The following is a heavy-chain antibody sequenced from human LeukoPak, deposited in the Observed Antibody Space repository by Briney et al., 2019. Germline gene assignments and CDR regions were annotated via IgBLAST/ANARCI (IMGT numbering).Heavy chain of an antibody. D-gene: IGHD3-10*01. CDR1: GYTFTGHY. Sequence: ASVKVSCKATGYTFTGHYMHWVRQAPGQGLEWMGWINPNSGGTNYAQKFQGRVTMTRDTSISTAYMELSRLRSDDTAVYYCAREGKRITMVRGATRGAFDIWGQGTMVTVSS. V-gene: IGHV1-2*02. CDR2: INPNSGGT. CDR3: AREGKRITMVRGATRGAFDI. J-gene: IGHJ3*02.